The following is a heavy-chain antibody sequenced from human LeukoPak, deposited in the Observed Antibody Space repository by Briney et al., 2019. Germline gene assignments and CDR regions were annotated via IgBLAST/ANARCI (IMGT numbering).Heavy chain of an antibody. CDR3: ARALSYGEDAFDI. Sequence: SETLSLTCTVSGGSISSDSHYWGWIRQPPGKGLEWIGSIYHSGSTYYNPSLKSRVTISVDTSKNQFSLKLSSVTAADTAVYYCARALSYGEDAFDIWGQGTMVTVSS. CDR1: GGSISSDSHY. V-gene: IGHV4-39*07. D-gene: IGHD4-17*01. J-gene: IGHJ3*02. CDR2: IYHSGST.